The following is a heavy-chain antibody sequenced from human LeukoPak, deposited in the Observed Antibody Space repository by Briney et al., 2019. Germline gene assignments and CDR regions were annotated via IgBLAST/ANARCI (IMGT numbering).Heavy chain of an antibody. J-gene: IGHJ4*02. CDR2: IYTSGST. CDR3: ARSPNSCDY. V-gene: IGHV4-61*05. CDR1: GGSISRSSYY. Sequence: SETLSLTCTVSGGSISRSSYYWGWIRQPPGKGLEWIGRIYTSGSTNYNPSLKSRVTMSVDTSKNQFSLKLSSVTAADTAVYYCARSPNSCDYWGQGTLVTVSS.